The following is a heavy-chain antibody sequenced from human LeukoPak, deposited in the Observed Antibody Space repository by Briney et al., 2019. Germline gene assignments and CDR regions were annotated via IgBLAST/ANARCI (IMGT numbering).Heavy chain of an antibody. J-gene: IGHJ4*02. Sequence: SSETLSLTCTVSGGSISSGGYYWSWIRQHPGKGLEWIGYIYYSGSTYYNPSLKSRVTISVDTSKNQFSLKLSSVTAADTAVYYCARARYYYDSRGVFDYWGQGTLVTVSS. D-gene: IGHD3-22*01. V-gene: IGHV4-31*03. CDR2: IYYSGST. CDR3: ARARYYYDSRGVFDY. CDR1: GGSISSGGYY.